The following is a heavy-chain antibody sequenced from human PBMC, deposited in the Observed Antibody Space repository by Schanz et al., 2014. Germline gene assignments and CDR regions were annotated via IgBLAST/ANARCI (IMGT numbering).Heavy chain of an antibody. D-gene: IGHD3-10*01. CDR2: ISVYHGHT. V-gene: IGHV1-18*01. CDR3: ERDAGWACGGYHGMDV. J-gene: IGHJ6*02. CDR1: GYTFNNHG. Sequence: QVQLVQSGGEVKKPGASATVSCKASGYTFNNHGISWVRQAPGQGLEWMGWISVYHGHTNYAEKVHGRVTMTTDTSTSTTNKEQRSLVYDDAADYYWERDAGWACGGYHGMDVWGQGTTVTVSS.